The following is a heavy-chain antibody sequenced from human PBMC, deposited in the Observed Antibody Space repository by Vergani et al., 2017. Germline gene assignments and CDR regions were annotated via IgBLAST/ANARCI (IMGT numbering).Heavy chain of an antibody. V-gene: IGHV3-21*06. CDR2: IGSSGPYI. J-gene: IGHJ6*02. D-gene: IGHD2/OR15-2a*01. Sequence: VQLVESGGGLVKPGGSLRLSCAASGFTFSDFSMSWVRQAPGKGLEWVAFIGSSGPYINYADSVKGRFIISRDNTNNSLFLQLRSLRAEDAAVYYCAGDCNSGGGPDNYGKDVWGQGATVTVSS. CDR1: GFTFSDFS. CDR3: AGDCNSGGGPDNYGKDV.